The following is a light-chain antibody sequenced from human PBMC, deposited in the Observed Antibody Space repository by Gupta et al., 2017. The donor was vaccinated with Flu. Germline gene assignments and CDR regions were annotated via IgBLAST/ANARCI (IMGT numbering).Light chain of an antibody. J-gene: IGLJ1*01. Sequence: QTVLTQPRAACWTFLPRVCISCSGSSSNIGNNDVYWYQQLPRPAPKLLSYTTNQRPSGVPDRFSGSKSGTSASLAISGLRSEDEAYYYCATWDDSGSVFFGTGTTVTVL. CDR3: ATWDDSGSVF. CDR2: TTN. CDR1: SSNIGNND. V-gene: IGLV1-47*01.